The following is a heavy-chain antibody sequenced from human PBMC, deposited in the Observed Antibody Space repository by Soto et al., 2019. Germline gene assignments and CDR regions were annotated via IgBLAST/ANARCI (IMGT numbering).Heavy chain of an antibody. CDR2: INHSGST. V-gene: IGHV4-34*01. Sequence: QVQLQQWGAGLLKPSETLSLTCAVYGGSLSGYYWSWIRQPPGKGLEWIGEINHSGSTNYNPSLKSRVTISVDTSKNQFSLKLSSVTAADTAVYYCATTPYSSSWYYYYYGMDVWGQGTTVTVSS. J-gene: IGHJ6*02. CDR1: GGSLSGYY. CDR3: ATTPYSSSWYYYYYGMDV. D-gene: IGHD6-13*01.